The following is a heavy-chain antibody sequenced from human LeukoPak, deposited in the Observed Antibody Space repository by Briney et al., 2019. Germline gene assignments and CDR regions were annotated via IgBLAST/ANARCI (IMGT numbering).Heavy chain of an antibody. Sequence: GGSLRLSCAASGFTFSSYAMSWVRQAPGKGLGWVSAISGSGGSTYYTNSVKGRFTISRDNSKNTLYLQMNSLRAEDTAVYYCAKGWRELPFDYWGQGTLVTVSS. CDR3: AKGWRELPFDY. CDR1: GFTFSSYA. V-gene: IGHV3-23*01. J-gene: IGHJ4*02. CDR2: ISGSGGST. D-gene: IGHD1-26*01.